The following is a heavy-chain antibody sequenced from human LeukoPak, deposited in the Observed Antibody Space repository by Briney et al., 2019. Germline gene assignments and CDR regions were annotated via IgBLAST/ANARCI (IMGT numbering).Heavy chain of an antibody. V-gene: IGHV3-53*01. Sequence: GGSLGLSCAASGFTVSSNYMSWVRQAPGKGLEWVSVIYSGGSTYYADSVKGRFTISRDNSKNTLYLQMNSLRAEDTAVYYCARRGSGSYYNDYWGQGTLVTVSS. D-gene: IGHD3-10*01. CDR2: IYSGGST. J-gene: IGHJ4*02. CDR1: GFTVSSNY. CDR3: ARRGSGSYYNDY.